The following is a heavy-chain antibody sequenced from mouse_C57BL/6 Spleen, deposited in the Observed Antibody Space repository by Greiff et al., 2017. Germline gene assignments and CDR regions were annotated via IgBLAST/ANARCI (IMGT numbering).Heavy chain of an antibody. J-gene: IGHJ2*01. CDR3: ARVNYGNFLFDY. CDR2: INYDGSST. V-gene: IGHV5-16*01. D-gene: IGHD2-1*01. CDR1: GFTFSDYY. Sequence: EVQVVESEEGLVQPGSSMKLSCTASGFTFSDYYMAWVRQVPEKGLEWVANINYDGSSTYYLDSLKSRFIISRDNAKNILYLQMSSLKSEDTATYYCARVNYGNFLFDYWGQGTTLTVSS.